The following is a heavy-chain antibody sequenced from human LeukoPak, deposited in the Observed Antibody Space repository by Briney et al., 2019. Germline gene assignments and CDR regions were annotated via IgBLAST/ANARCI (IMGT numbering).Heavy chain of an antibody. CDR1: GFTFSSYG. Sequence: PGRSLRLSCAASGFTFSSYGMHWVRQAPGKGLECVAVIWYDGSNKYYADSVKGRFTISRDNSKNTLYLQMNSLRAEDTAVYCCAKDHYYDSSGYYLPAFDYWGQGTLVTVSS. D-gene: IGHD3-22*01. V-gene: IGHV3-33*06. J-gene: IGHJ4*02. CDR3: AKDHYYDSSGYYLPAFDY. CDR2: IWYDGSNK.